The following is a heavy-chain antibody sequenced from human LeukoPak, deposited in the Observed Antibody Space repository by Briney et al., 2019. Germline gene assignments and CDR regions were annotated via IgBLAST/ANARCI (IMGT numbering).Heavy chain of an antibody. CDR1: GGSISSGGYY. CDR3: ARAPASGGYYYMDV. CDR2: IYYSRST. Sequence: SETLSLTCTVSGGSISSGGYYWSWIRQHPGKGLEWIGYIYYSRSTYYNPSLKSRVTISVDTSKNQFSLKLSSVTAADTAVYYCARAPASGGYYYMDVWGKGTTVTVSS. J-gene: IGHJ6*03. D-gene: IGHD3-10*01. V-gene: IGHV4-31*03.